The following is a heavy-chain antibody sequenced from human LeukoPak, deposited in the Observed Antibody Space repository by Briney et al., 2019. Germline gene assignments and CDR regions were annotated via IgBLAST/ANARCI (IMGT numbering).Heavy chain of an antibody. V-gene: IGHV3-11*01. CDR1: GFIFSDYY. D-gene: IGHD5-12*01. Sequence: PGGSLRLSCAASGFIFSDYYTSWIRQAPGKGLEWVSFISSSATTIYYADSVKGRFTISRDNAKNSLYLQMNSLRAEDTAVYYCARDRLKQRIVATITWFDPWGQGTLVTVSS. CDR3: ARDRLKQRIVATITWFDP. CDR2: ISSSATTI. J-gene: IGHJ5*02.